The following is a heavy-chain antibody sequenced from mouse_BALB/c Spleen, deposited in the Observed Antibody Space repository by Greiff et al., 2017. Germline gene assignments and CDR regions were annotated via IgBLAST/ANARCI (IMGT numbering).Heavy chain of an antibody. CDR3: NAGDPDYAMDY. V-gene: IGHV14-4*02. CDR2: IDPENGDT. CDR1: GFNIKDYY. J-gene: IGHJ4*01. Sequence: VQLQQSGAELVRSGASVKLSCTASGFNIKDYYMHWVKQRPEQGLEWIGWIDPENGDTEYAPKFQGKATMTADTSSNTAYLQLSSLTSEDTAVYYCNAGDPDYAMDYWGQGTSVTVSS.